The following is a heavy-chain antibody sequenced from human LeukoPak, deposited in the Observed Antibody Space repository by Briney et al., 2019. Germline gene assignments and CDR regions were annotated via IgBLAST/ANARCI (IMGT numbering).Heavy chain of an antibody. Sequence: GGSLRLSCTASGFTFSNYAIHWVRQSPGKGLEWVAVISYDGSKEYYVDSVKGRFTISRDNSRDTLYLQMDSLTPEDTAVYYCVGGPGYWGQGTLVIVSP. CDR1: GFTFSNYA. V-gene: IGHV3-30-3*01. J-gene: IGHJ4*02. CDR2: ISYDGSKE. D-gene: IGHD3-10*01. CDR3: VGGPGY.